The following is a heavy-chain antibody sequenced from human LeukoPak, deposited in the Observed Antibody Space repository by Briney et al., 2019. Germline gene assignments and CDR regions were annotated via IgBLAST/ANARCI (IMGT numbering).Heavy chain of an antibody. Sequence: GGSLRLSCAASGFTFSSYAMSWVRQAPGKGLEWVSATYSGGSTYYADSVKGRFTVSRDNSKNTLYLQMNSLRAEDTAVYYCASVRPGSSSWYEYRIWGQGTMVTVSS. J-gene: IGHJ3*02. D-gene: IGHD6-13*01. CDR1: GFTFSSYA. V-gene: IGHV3-23*05. CDR2: TYSGGST. CDR3: ASVRPGSSSWYEYRI.